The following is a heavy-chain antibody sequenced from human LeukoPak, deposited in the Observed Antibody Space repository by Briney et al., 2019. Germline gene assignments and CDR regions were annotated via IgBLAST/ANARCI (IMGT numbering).Heavy chain of an antibody. D-gene: IGHD2-15*01. V-gene: IGHV4-38-2*02. Sequence: SETLCLTCTVSGYSISSGYYWGWIRQPPGKGLEWIGSIYHSGSTYYNPSLKSRVTISVDTSKNQFSLKLSSVTAADTAVYYCARYCSGGSCYPRPRDWGQGTLVTVSS. CDR1: GYSISSGYY. CDR2: IYHSGST. CDR3: ARYCSGGSCYPRPRD. J-gene: IGHJ1*01.